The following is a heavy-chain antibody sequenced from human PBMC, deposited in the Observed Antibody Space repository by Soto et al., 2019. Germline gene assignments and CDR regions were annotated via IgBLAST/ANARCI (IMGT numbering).Heavy chain of an antibody. J-gene: IGHJ6*02. Sequence: SETLSLTCTVSGGPISPYYWSWIRQPAGKGLEWIGRIYYTGSTNYNPPLKSRVSMSLDTARNQISLKVKSVTAADTAVYYCAREGGYFDSSGSGVYHYYGVDVWGRGTTVTASS. CDR1: GGPISPYY. D-gene: IGHD3-22*01. V-gene: IGHV4-4*07. CDR3: AREGGYFDSSGSGVYHYYGVDV. CDR2: IYYTGST.